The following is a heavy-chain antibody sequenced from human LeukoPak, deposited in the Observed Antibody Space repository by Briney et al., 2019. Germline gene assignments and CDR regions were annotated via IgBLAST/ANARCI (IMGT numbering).Heavy chain of an antibody. CDR1: GFTFSTYG. D-gene: IGHD1-26*01. CDR2: ISGSGGNT. J-gene: IGHJ5*02. V-gene: IGHV3-21*04. Sequence: TGGSLRLSCAASGFTFSTYGIHWVRQAPGKGLEWVSSISGSGGNTYYADSVKGRFTISRDNAKNSLYLQMNSLRAEDTAVYYCARAPKFRLVGVPKGPFDPWGQGTLVTVSS. CDR3: ARAPKFRLVGVPKGPFDP.